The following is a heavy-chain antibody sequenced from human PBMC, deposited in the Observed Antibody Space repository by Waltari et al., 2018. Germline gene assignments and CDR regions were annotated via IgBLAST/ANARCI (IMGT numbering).Heavy chain of an antibody. CDR3: ARATDYYDSFDY. D-gene: IGHD3-22*01. J-gene: IGHJ4*02. V-gene: IGHV4-59*01. Sequence: QVQLQESGPGLVKPSATLSLPCTVPGGSISSYYWSWIRQQPGKGLEWIGYIYYSGSTNYNPSLKSRVTISVDTSKNQFSLKLSSVTAADTAVYYCARATDYYDSFDYWGQGTLVTVSS. CDR1: GGSISSYY. CDR2: IYYSGST.